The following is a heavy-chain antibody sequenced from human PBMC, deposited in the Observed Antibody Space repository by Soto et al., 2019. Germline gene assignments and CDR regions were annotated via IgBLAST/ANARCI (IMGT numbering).Heavy chain of an antibody. Sequence: PAPLSLTCTFSGDTITSFSWNWIRQSAGEGLEWIGRISTTGNTHYNPSLESRVTMSLDTSKNQFSLKLTSVTAADTAVYYCEGESGENWSYEAYWGQGTLVTVSS. V-gene: IGHV4-4*07. CDR2: ISTTGNT. D-gene: IGHD1-7*01. J-gene: IGHJ4*02. CDR1: GDTITSFS. CDR3: EGESGENWSYEAY.